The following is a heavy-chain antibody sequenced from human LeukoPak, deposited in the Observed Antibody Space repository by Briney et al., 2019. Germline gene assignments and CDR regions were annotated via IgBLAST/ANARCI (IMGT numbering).Heavy chain of an antibody. CDR3: ARGGLGTHAFDI. Sequence: ASVKVSCKASGYTFSGYYMHWVRQARGQGLEWMGWINPNSGGTNYAQKLQGRVTMTRDTSISSAYMELSRLRSDDTAVYYCARGGLGTHAFDIWGQGTMVTVSS. J-gene: IGHJ3*02. CDR1: GYTFSGYY. CDR2: INPNSGGT. V-gene: IGHV1-2*02. D-gene: IGHD1-26*01.